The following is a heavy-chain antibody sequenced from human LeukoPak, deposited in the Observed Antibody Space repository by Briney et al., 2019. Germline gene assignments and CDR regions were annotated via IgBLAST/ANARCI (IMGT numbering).Heavy chain of an antibody. D-gene: IGHD3-10*01. CDR2: IYHSGST. V-gene: IGHV4-38-2*02. Sequence: PSETLSLTCTVSGYSISSGYYWGWIRPPPGKGLEWIGSIYHSGSTYYNPSLKSRVTTSVDTSKNQFSLKLSSVTAADTAVYYCATGAALGSGSYYRPPHYWGQGTLVTVSS. CDR3: ATGAALGSGSYYRPPHY. CDR1: GYSISSGYY. J-gene: IGHJ4*02.